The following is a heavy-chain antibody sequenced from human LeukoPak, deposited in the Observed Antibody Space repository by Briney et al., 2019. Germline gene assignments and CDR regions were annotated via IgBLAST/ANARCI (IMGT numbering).Heavy chain of an antibody. CDR2: ISAYNGNT. Sequence: ASVKVSCKASGYTFTSYGISWVRQAPGQGLEWMGWISAYNGNTNYAQKLQGRVTMTTDTSTSTAYMELRSLRSDDTAVYHCARDQIPVRYGSGSRAAYYYYGMDVWGQGTTVTVSS. CDR1: GYTFTSYG. CDR3: ARDQIPVRYGSGSRAAYYYYGMDV. J-gene: IGHJ6*02. V-gene: IGHV1-18*01. D-gene: IGHD3-10*01.